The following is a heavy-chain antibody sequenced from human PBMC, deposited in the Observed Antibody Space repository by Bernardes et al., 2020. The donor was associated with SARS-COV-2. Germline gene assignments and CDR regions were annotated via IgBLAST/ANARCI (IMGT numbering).Heavy chain of an antibody. CDR2: IDYRANT. Sequence: SETLSLTCTVSGGSISGYYWTWIRQPPGRGLEWIGYIDYRANTKYSPSLKSRVTISLDRSKNQFSLKLDSVTAADTAVYYCARGDDYSDYDAYALDIWGQGTLVTVSS. CDR1: GGSISGYY. J-gene: IGHJ3*02. CDR3: ARGDDYSDYDAYALDI. V-gene: IGHV4-59*01. D-gene: IGHD4-17*01.